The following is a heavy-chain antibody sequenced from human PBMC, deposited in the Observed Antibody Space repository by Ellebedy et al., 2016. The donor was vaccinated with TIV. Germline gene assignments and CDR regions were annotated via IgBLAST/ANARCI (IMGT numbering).Heavy chain of an antibody. CDR3: ARVLTYGGNSFDY. J-gene: IGHJ4*02. D-gene: IGHD4-23*01. CDR1: GYIFTTYW. Sequence: KVSXXASGYIFTTYWIIWVRQKPGKGLEWMGRIDPSDSYTNYSPSFQGHVTFSADKSISTAYLQWDSLRASDTAMYYCARVLTYGGNSFDYWGQGTLVTVSS. CDR2: IDPSDSYT. V-gene: IGHV5-10-1*01.